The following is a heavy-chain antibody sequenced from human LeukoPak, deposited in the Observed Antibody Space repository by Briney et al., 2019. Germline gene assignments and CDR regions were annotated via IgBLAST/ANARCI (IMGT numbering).Heavy chain of an antibody. Sequence: GGSLRLSCADSGFTFSSYWMSWVRQAPGKGLEWVANIKQDGSEKYYVDSVKGRFTISRDNAKNSLYLQMNSLRAEHTAVYYCARRISGSIYYMDVWGKGTTVTVSS. CDR3: ARRISGSIYYMDV. D-gene: IGHD3-3*01. CDR1: GFTFSSYW. CDR2: IKQDGSEK. V-gene: IGHV3-7*01. J-gene: IGHJ6*03.